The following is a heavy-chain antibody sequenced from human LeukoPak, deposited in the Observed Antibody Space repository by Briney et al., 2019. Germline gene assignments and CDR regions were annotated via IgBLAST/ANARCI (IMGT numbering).Heavy chain of an antibody. CDR1: GGSFSGYY. V-gene: IGHV4-34*01. CDR3: ARAILMIGTYYFDY. J-gene: IGHJ4*02. CDR2: INHSGST. Sequence: TSETLSLTCAVYGGSFSGYYWSWIRQPPGKGLEWIGEINHSGSTDYNPSLKSRVTISVGTSKNQFSLKLSSVTAADTAVYYCARAILMIGTYYFDYWGQGTLVTVSS. D-gene: IGHD3-22*01.